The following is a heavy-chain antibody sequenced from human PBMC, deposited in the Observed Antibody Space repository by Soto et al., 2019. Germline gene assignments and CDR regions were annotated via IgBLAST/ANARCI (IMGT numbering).Heavy chain of an antibody. V-gene: IGHV4-31*03. Sequence: QVQLQESGPGLVTPSQTLSLTCTVSLGSITSGDYYWTWIRQPPGKGLEWIGYIFYNGNTYYNPYLKSRLTISVDTSNNQFFVKLTSVTAADTAVYYCASLRGSGTNFFFDSWGQGTLVTVSS. CDR1: LGSITSGDYY. J-gene: IGHJ4*02. D-gene: IGHD3-10*01. CDR3: ASLRGSGTNFFFDS. CDR2: IFYNGNT.